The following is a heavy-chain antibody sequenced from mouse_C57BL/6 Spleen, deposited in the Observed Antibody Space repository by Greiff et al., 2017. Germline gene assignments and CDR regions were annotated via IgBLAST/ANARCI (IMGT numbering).Heavy chain of an antibody. Sequence: EVKLMESGGDLVKPGGSLKLSCAASGFTFSSYGMSWVRQTPDKRLEWVATISSGGSYTYYPDSVKGRFTISRDNAKNTLYLQMSRLKSEDTAMYYCARPGAYDYGEGFAYWGQGTLVTVSA. D-gene: IGHD2-4*01. CDR1: GFTFSSYG. CDR3: ARPGAYDYGEGFAY. J-gene: IGHJ3*01. V-gene: IGHV5-6*01. CDR2: ISSGGSYT.